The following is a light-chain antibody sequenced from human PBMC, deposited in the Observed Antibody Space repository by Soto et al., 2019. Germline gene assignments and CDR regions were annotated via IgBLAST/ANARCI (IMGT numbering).Light chain of an antibody. CDR3: QQYNSYTLP. V-gene: IGKV1-5*01. CDR2: DAS. J-gene: IGKJ4*01. CDR1: QSLSSW. Sequence: DIQMTQSPSTLSASVGDRVTITCRASQSLSSWLAWYQQKPGKAPKFLIYDASSLESGVPSRFTGSGSGTEFTLTISSLQPDDFATYYCQQYNSYTLPFGGGTKVDIX.